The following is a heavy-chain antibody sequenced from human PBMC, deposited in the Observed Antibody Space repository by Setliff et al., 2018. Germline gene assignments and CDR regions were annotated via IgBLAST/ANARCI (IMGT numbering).Heavy chain of an antibody. CDR1: GLSYINDW. Sequence: GGSLRLSCTASGLSYINDWVSWVRQAPGKGLEWLASINPHGSEKYYADSVKGRFTISRDNAKNSLSLQMNNLRTEDTAVYYCFGAGTCSYWGQGTLVTVSS. D-gene: IGHD3-10*01. CDR2: INPHGSEK. CDR3: FGAGTCSY. V-gene: IGHV3-7*01. J-gene: IGHJ4*02.